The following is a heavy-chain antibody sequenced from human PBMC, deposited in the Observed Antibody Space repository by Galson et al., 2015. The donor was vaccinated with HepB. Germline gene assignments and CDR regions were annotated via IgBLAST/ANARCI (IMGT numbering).Heavy chain of an antibody. J-gene: IGHJ4*01. Sequence: ETLSPTCTVSGVSIGTYYWSWFRQSPGKRIEWIGYIYSAGTTTYRPSLKSRITISIDTSKRQLSLTVRSVTAADTAVYSCASHPDYGDYWGQGSLVTVSS. CDR1: GVSIGTYY. V-gene: IGHV4-59*08. CDR2: IYSAGTT. CDR3: ASHPDYGDY.